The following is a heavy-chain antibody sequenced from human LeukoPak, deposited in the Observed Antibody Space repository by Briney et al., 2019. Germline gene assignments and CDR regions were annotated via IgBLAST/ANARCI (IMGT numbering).Heavy chain of an antibody. CDR3: AREEKLLWFGESNYYFDY. CDR2: ISGSGGST. J-gene: IGHJ4*02. D-gene: IGHD3-10*01. CDR1: GFTFSSYA. Sequence: GGSLRLSCAASGFTFSSYAMSWVRQAPGKGLEWVSAISGSGGSTYYADSVKGRFTISRDNAKNTLYLQMNSLRAEDTAVYYCAREEKLLWFGESNYYFDYWGQGTLVTVSS. V-gene: IGHV3-23*01.